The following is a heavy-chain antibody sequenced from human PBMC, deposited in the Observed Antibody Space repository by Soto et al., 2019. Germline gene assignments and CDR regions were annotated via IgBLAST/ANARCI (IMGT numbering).Heavy chain of an antibody. CDR2: IWYDGSNK. D-gene: IGHD1-26*01. J-gene: IGHJ5*02. CDR3: AGSSGWFHP. V-gene: IGHV3-33*01. Sequence: QVQLVESGGGVVQPGRSLRLSCAASGFTFSSYGMHWVRQAPGKGLEWVAVIWYDGSNKYYADSVKGRFTISRDNSKNTLYLQMNSLRAEDTAVYYCAGSSGWFHPWGQGTLVTVSS. CDR1: GFTFSSYG.